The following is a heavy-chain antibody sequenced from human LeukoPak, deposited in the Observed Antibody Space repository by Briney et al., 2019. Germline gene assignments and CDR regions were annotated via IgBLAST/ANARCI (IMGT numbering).Heavy chain of an antibody. D-gene: IGHD6-19*01. CDR3: ARDTIAVAASCDY. CDR1: GFTFSDHH. CDR2: ISSSSSYI. Sequence: GGSLRLSCAASGFTFSDHHMDWVRQAPGKGLEWVSSISSSSSYIYYADSVKGRFTISRDNAKNSLYLQMNSLRAEDTAVYYCARDTIAVAASCDYWGQGTLVTVSS. J-gene: IGHJ4*02. V-gene: IGHV3-21*01.